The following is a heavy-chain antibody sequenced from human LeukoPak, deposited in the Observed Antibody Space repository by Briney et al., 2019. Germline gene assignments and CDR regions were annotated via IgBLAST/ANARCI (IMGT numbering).Heavy chain of an antibody. CDR3: ASLGNPYSSGWTIDY. V-gene: IGHV1-2*02. J-gene: IGHJ4*02. Sequence: ASVEVSCKASGYSFIGYYMHWVRQAPGQGLEWMGWINPNSGGTNYAQKFQGRVTMTRDTSISTAYMELSRLRSDDTAVYYCASLGNPYSSGWTIDYWGQGTLVTVSS. D-gene: IGHD6-19*01. CDR1: GYSFIGYY. CDR2: INPNSGGT.